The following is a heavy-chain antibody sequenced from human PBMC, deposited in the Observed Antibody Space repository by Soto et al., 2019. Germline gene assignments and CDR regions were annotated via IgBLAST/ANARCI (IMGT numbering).Heavy chain of an antibody. D-gene: IGHD3-10*01. J-gene: IGHJ4*02. CDR2: IYYSGST. CDR1: GGSISSYY. V-gene: IGHV4-59*08. CDR3: ARAQSFGELDY. Sequence: SETLSLTCTVSGGSISSYYWSWIRQPPGKGLEWIGYIYYSGSTNYNPSLKSRVTISVDTSKNQFSLKLSSVTAADTAVYYCARAQSFGELDYWGQGTLVTVSS.